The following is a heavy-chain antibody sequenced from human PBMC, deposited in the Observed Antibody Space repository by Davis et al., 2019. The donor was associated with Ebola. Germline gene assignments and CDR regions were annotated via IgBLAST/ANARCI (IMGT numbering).Heavy chain of an antibody. J-gene: IGHJ4*02. Sequence: GESLKISCKASGYSFTTHWIGWVRQMPGKGLEWMGIIYPGDSDTRYSPSFRGQVTISADKSFSTAYLQWSGLKASDTAMYYCARMGKSYYDSLWDHWGQGTLVTVSS. D-gene: IGHD3-10*01. CDR3: ARMGKSYYDSLWDH. CDR2: IYPGDSDT. CDR1: GYSFTTHW. V-gene: IGHV5-51*01.